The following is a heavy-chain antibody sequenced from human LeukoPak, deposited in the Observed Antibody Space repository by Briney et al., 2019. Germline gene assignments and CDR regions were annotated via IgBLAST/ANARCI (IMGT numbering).Heavy chain of an antibody. Sequence: ASVEVSCKASGYTFTSYDINWVRQATGQGLEWMGWMNPNSGNTGYAQKFQGRVTMTRNTSISTAYMELSSLRSEDTDVYYCARELGVVPAARGYYYYYGMDVWGQGTTVTVSS. CDR2: MNPNSGNT. CDR3: ARELGVVPAARGYYYYYGMDV. CDR1: GYTFTSYD. V-gene: IGHV1-8*01. J-gene: IGHJ6*02. D-gene: IGHD2-2*01.